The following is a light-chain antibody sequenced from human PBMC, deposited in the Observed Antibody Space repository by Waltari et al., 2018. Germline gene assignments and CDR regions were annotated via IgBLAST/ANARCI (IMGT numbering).Light chain of an antibody. V-gene: IGKV4-1*01. CDR3: QQFYHSPVT. CDR1: PRVVFNSNNKNY. Sequence: DIVLPPSPASLPFSLCYRAPLHCTSPPRVVFNSNNKNYLAWDQQKPGQPPKLLIYWASTRESGVPDRFSGSGSGTDFVLTISSLQAEDVAVYYCQQFYHSPVTFGQGTKVEIK. J-gene: IGKJ1*01. CDR2: WAS.